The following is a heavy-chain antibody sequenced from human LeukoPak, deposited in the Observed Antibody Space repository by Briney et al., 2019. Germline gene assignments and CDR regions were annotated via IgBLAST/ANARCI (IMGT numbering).Heavy chain of an antibody. D-gene: IGHD1-26*01. V-gene: IGHV3-23*01. Sequence: PGGSLRLSCAASGFTFSSYAMSWVRQAPGKGLEWVSAISGSGGSTYYADSVKGRFTISRDNSKNTLYLQMNSLRAEGTAVYYCAKDPRYSGSYGYFQHWGQGTLVTVSS. CDR2: ISGSGGST. J-gene: IGHJ1*01. CDR1: GFTFSSYA. CDR3: AKDPRYSGSYGYFQH.